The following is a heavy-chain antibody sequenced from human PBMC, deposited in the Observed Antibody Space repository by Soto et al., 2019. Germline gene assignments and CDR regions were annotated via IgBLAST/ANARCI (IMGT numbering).Heavy chain of an antibody. J-gene: IGHJ4*02. Sequence: GGSLRLSCAASGFTFSSYAMSWVRQAPGKGLEWVSAISGSGGSTYYADSVKGRFTISRDNSKNTLYLQMNSLRAEDTAVYYCARLPSWMVAATESGFDYWGQGTLVTVSS. CDR3: ARLPSWMVAATESGFDY. V-gene: IGHV3-23*01. CDR1: GFTFSSYA. D-gene: IGHD2-15*01. CDR2: ISGSGGST.